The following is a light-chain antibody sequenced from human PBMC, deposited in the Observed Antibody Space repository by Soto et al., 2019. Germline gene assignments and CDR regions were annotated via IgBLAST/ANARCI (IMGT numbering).Light chain of an antibody. Sequence: LTQPASVSGSPGQSITISCTGTSSDVGGYNYVSWYQQHPGKAPKLMIYEVSNRPSGVSNRFSGSKSGNTASLTISGLQAEDEADYYCSSYTSSSTPRYVFGTGTKVTV. J-gene: IGLJ1*01. CDR2: EVS. CDR1: SSDVGGYNY. CDR3: SSYTSSSTPRYV. V-gene: IGLV2-14*01.